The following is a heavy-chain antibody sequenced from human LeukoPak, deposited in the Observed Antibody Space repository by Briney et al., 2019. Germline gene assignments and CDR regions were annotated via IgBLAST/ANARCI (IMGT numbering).Heavy chain of an antibody. V-gene: IGHV1-69*13. D-gene: IGHD2-15*01. CDR1: GGTFSSYA. CDR3: ATRTYCSGGSCYEVSGWFDP. CDR2: IIPIFGTA. Sequence: ASVKVSCKASGGTFSSYAISWVRQAPGQGLEWMGGIIPIFGTANYAQKFQGRVTITADESTSTAYMELSSLRSEDTAVYYCATRTYCSGGSCYEVSGWFDPWDQGTLVTVSS. J-gene: IGHJ5*02.